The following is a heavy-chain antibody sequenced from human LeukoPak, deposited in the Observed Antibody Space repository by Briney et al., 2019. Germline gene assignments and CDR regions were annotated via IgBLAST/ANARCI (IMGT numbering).Heavy chain of an antibody. D-gene: IGHD3-10*01. CDR2: IYYSGST. CDR3: ARFGELSYFDY. Sequence: SETLSLTCTVSGGSISSYYWSWIRQPPGKGLEWIGYIYYSGSTNYNPSLKSRVTISVDTSKNQFSLKLSSVTAADTAVYYCARFGELSYFDYWGQGTLVAVSS. V-gene: IGHV4-59*01. J-gene: IGHJ4*02. CDR1: GGSISSYY.